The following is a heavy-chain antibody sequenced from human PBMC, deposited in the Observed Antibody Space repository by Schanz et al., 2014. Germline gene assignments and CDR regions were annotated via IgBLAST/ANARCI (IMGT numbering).Heavy chain of an antibody. Sequence: QVQLVQSGAEVKKPGASVKVSCKASGYTFTVYYMHWVRQAPGQGLEWMGRINPNSGGTNYAQKFQGRVTMTRDTSISTAYMELSRLRSDDTAVYYCARPTYYYDSSGYSGRPFQHWGQGTLVTVSS. CDR2: INPNSGGT. CDR3: ARPTYYYDSSGYSGRPFQH. D-gene: IGHD3-22*01. J-gene: IGHJ1*01. V-gene: IGHV1-2*06. CDR1: GYTFTVYY.